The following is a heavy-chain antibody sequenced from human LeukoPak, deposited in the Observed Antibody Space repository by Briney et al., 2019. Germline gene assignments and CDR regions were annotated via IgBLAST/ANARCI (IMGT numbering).Heavy chain of an antibody. CDR3: AADPYYYDSSGYYYDY. J-gene: IGHJ4*02. CDR2: IVVGSGNT. D-gene: IGHD3-22*01. CDR1: GFTFTSSA. V-gene: IGHV1-58*02. Sequence: GASVKVSCKASGFTFTSSAMQWVRQARGQRLEWIGAIVVGSGNTNYAQKFQERVTITRDMSTSTAYMELSSLRSEDTAVYYCAADPYYYDSSGYYYDYWGQGTLVTVSS.